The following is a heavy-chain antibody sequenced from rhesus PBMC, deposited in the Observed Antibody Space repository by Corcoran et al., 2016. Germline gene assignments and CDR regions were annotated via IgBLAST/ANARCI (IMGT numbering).Heavy chain of an antibody. Sequence: QLQLQESGPGLVKPSETLSVSCAVSGGSISSSYWSWIRQAPGKGLEWIGYIYGGGSSTNYNPSLKSRVTLSVDASKNQFSLNLSSVTAADTAVYYCATGQLVNYFDFWGQGVLVTVSS. V-gene: IGHV4-169*02. CDR2: IYGGGSST. CDR1: GGSISSSY. J-gene: IGHJ4*01. CDR3: ATGQLVNYFDF. D-gene: IGHD6-13*01.